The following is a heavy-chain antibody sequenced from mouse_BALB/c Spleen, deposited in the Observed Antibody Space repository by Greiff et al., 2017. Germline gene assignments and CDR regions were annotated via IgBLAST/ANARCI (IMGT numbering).Heavy chain of an antibody. V-gene: IGHV5-12-1*01. J-gene: IGHJ3*01. CDR1: GFAFSSYD. CDR2: ISSGGGST. CDR3: ARQGDSYYVAWFAY. D-gene: IGHD2-12*01. Sequence: EVQVEESGGGLVKPGGSLTLSCAASGFAFSSYDMSWVRQTPEKRLVWVAYISSGGGSTYYPDTVKGRFTITRDNAKNTLYLQMSSLKSEDTAMYYCARQGDSYYVAWFAYWGQGTLVTVSA.